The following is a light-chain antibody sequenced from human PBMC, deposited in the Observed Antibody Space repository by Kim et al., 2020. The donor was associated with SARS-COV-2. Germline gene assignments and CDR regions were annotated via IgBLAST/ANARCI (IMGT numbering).Light chain of an antibody. J-gene: IGKJ1*01. Sequence: DIQMTQSPSSLSASVGDRVTITCRASQVINNYLAWYQQKPGKAPTVLIYGASTLHSGVPSRFSGIGSGTDFTLTISSLQPEDVGTYYCQKYDSAPWTFGHGTKVDIK. CDR1: QVINNY. V-gene: IGKV1-27*01. CDR2: GAS. CDR3: QKYDSAPWT.